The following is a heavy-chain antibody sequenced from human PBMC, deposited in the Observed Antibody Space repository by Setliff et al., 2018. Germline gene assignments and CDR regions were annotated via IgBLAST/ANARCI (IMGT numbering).Heavy chain of an antibody. J-gene: IGHJ3*01. CDR1: GFIFSPYT. V-gene: IGHV3-23*01. CDR3: AKQRTITFSNDAFDV. CDR2: ISIHEDKT. Sequence: LRLSCAVSGFIFSPYTTTWVRQAPGKGLEWVAAISIHEDKTYYADSVKGRFTISRDISKNTLSLQLNSLRAEDTAVYYCAKQRTITFSNDAFDVWGQGTMVTVSS. D-gene: IGHD4-4*01.